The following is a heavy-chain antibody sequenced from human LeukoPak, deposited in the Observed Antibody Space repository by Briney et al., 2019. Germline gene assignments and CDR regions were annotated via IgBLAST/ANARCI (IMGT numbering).Heavy chain of an antibody. V-gene: IGHV1-2*02. CDR3: ARVRYRLAETYIDY. CDR1: GYTFTGYY. J-gene: IGHJ4*02. D-gene: IGHD3-16*01. CDR2: INPTSGGT. Sequence: ASVKVSCKASGYTFTGYYMHWVRQAPGQGLEGMGWINPTSGGTKYAQKFQGRVTVTRDTSISTAYMELSRLRSDDTAVYYCARVRYRLAETYIDYWGQGTLVTVSS.